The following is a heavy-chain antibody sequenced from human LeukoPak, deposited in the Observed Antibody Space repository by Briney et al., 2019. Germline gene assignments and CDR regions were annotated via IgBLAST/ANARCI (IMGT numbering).Heavy chain of an antibody. CDR1: GFTFSSYS. CDR3: ARGGRLLYYFDY. CDR2: ISSSSSYI. V-gene: IGHV3-21*01. D-gene: IGHD6-25*01. Sequence: GGSLRLSCAASGFTFSSYSMNWVRQAPGKGLEWVSSISSSSSYIYYADSVKGRFTISRDNAKNSLYRQMNSLRAEDTAVYYCARGGRLLYYFDYWGQGTLVTVSS. J-gene: IGHJ4*02.